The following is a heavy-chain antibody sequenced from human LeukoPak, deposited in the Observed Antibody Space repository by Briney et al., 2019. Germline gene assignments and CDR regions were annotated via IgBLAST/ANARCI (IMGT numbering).Heavy chain of an antibody. V-gene: IGHV4-61*02. D-gene: IGHD2-2*01. CDR2: IYTSGST. CDR1: GGSISSGSYY. J-gene: IGHJ4*02. Sequence: SQTLSLTCTVSGGSISSGSYYWSWIRQPAGKGLEWIGRIYTSGSTNYNPSLKSRVTISVDTSKNQFSLKLSSVTAADTAVYYCARGLGFYCCSTSCYVGALDYWGQGTLVTVSS. CDR3: ARGLGFYCCSTSCYVGALDY.